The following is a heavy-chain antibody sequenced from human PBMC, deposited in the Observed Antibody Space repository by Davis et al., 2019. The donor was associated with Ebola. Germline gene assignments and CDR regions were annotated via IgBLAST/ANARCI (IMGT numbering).Heavy chain of an antibody. CDR3: ARGVTDILTGFVDV. J-gene: IGHJ6*02. Sequence: MPSETLSLTCTVFGDSISSGPYYFWSWIRQHPGKGLEYIGYIYYSGSAYYNPSLKSRVSISVETSKSQFSLKLSSVTAADTAVYYCARGVTDILTGFVDVWGQGTTVTVSS. V-gene: IGHV4-31*03. D-gene: IGHD3-9*01. CDR2: IYYSGSA. CDR1: GDSISSGPYY.